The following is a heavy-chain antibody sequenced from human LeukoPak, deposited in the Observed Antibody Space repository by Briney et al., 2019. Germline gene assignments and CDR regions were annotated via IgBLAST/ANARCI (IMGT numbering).Heavy chain of an antibody. J-gene: IGHJ5*02. V-gene: IGHV4-59*01. D-gene: IGHD1-1*01. Sequence: SETLSLTCTVSGGSISSYYWSWIRQPPGKGLEWVGYIYYSGSTNYNPSLKSRVTISVDTSKNQFSLKLNSVTAADTAVYYCARDPRGGTSRDNWFDPWGQGTLVTVSS. CDR2: IYYSGST. CDR3: ARDPRGGTSRDNWFDP. CDR1: GGSISSYY.